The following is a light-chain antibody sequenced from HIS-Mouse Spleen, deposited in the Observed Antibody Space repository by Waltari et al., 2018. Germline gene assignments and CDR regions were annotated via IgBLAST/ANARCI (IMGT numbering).Light chain of an antibody. Sequence: QSVLTQPPSASGTPGQRVTISCSGSSSNIGSNYVSWYQQLPGTAPKLLIYRNNQRPSGVPDRFSGSKSGTSASLAISGLRCEDEADYYCAAWDDSLSGVVFGGGTKLTVL. CDR2: RNN. J-gene: IGLJ2*01. V-gene: IGLV1-47*01. CDR1: SSNIGSNY. CDR3: AAWDDSLSGVV.